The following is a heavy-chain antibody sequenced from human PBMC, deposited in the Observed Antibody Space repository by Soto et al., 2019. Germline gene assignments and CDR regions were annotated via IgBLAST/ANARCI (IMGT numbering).Heavy chain of an antibody. V-gene: IGHV3-9*01. J-gene: IGHJ3*02. CDR3: EKDLKTAAAGTHFDI. Sequence: SLRLACAASGFTFYDYGMHWVRQGPGKGLEWVSGISWNSGSIGYADSVKGRFTISRDNAKNSLYLQMNSLRPEDTALYYCEKDLKTAAAGTHFDIWGQGTMVTVSS. CDR1: GFTFYDYG. D-gene: IGHD6-13*01. CDR2: ISWNSGSI.